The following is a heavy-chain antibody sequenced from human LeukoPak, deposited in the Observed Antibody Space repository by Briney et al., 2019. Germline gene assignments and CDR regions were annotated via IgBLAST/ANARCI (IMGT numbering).Heavy chain of an antibody. D-gene: IGHD2-15*01. Sequence: GASVKVSCKVSGYTLTELSIHWVRQAPGKGLEWMGGFNPEDGEKIYVQKFQGSVTMTEDTSIDTAYMELSSLRSEDTAMYYCATDPVGYCSSDSCYSVDYWGQGTLVTVSS. CDR1: GYTLTELS. V-gene: IGHV1-24*01. J-gene: IGHJ4*02. CDR3: ATDPVGYCSSDSCYSVDY. CDR2: FNPEDGEK.